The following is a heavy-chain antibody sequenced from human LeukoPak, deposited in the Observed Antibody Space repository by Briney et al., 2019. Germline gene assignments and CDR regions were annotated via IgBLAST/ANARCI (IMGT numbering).Heavy chain of an antibody. D-gene: IGHD3-22*01. CDR1: GGTFSSYA. J-gene: IGHJ4*02. V-gene: IGHV1-69*13. Sequence: GASVKVSCKASGGTFSSYAISWVRQAPGQGLEWMGGIIPIFGTPDYAQKFQGRVTISADESTSTAYMELSRLRSEDTAVYYCAKLGVGSYDGSGYIDYWGQGTLVTVSS. CDR2: IIPIFGTP. CDR3: AKLGVGSYDGSGYIDY.